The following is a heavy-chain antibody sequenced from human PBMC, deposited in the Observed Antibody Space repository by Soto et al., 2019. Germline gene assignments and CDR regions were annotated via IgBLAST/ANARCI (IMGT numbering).Heavy chain of an antibody. CDR3: AIDGGITRTPYYFDY. D-gene: IGHD1-20*01. CDR2: IWYDGSNK. Sequence: GGSLRLSCAASGFTFSSYGMHWVRQAPGKGLEWVAVIWYDGSNKYYADSVKGRFTISRDNSKNTLYLQMNSLRAEDTAVYYCAIDGGITRTPYYFDYWGQGTLVTVSS. CDR1: GFTFSSYG. J-gene: IGHJ4*02. V-gene: IGHV3-33*01.